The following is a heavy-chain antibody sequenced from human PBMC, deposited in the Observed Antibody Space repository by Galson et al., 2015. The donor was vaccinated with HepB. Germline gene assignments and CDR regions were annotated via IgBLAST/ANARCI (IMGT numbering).Heavy chain of an antibody. CDR2: IIPIFGTA. CDR1: GGTFSSYA. D-gene: IGHD5-12*01. CDR3: ARDTPSVATLDY. J-gene: IGHJ4*02. Sequence: SVKVSCKASGGTFSSYAINWVRQAPGQGLEWMGGIIPIFGTANYAQKFQGRVTITADESTSTAYMELSSLRSEDTAVYYCARDTPSVATLDYWGQGTLVTVSS. V-gene: IGHV1-69*13.